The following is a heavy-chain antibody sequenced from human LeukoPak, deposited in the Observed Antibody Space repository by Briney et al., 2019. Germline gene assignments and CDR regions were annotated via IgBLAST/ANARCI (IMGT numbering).Heavy chain of an antibody. CDR2: IYYSGVP. CDR3: ACLTTMGRYWFDP. J-gene: IGHJ5*02. Sequence: SETLSLTCAVSGGSISSDSYYWGWIRQPPGKGLEWIGNIYYSGVPYYTPSLKSRVTISVDTSKNQFSLKLSSVTAADTAVYYCACLTTMGRYWFDPWGQGTLVTVSS. CDR1: GGSISSDSYY. V-gene: IGHV4-39*07. D-gene: IGHD4-23*01.